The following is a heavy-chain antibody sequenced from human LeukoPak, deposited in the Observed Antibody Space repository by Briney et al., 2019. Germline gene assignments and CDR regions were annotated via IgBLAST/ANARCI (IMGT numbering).Heavy chain of an antibody. J-gene: IGHJ6*02. Sequence: AGGSLRLSCAASGFTFSSYSMNWVRQAPGKGLEWVSSISSSSSYIYYADSVKGRLTTSRENAKNSLYLQMTSLRAEDTAVYYCARASHYYDSSGYYEHYGMDVWGQGTTVTVSS. D-gene: IGHD3-22*01. CDR3: ARASHYYDSSGYYEHYGMDV. V-gene: IGHV3-21*01. CDR2: ISSSSSYI. CDR1: GFTFSSYS.